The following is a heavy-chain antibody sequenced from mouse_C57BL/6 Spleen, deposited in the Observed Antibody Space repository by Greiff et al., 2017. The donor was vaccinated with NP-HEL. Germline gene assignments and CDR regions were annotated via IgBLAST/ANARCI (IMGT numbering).Heavy chain of an antibody. J-gene: IGHJ4*01. V-gene: IGHV1-82*01. D-gene: IGHD4-1*01. CDR2: IYPGDGDT. CDR3: ARRPNWDQAMDY. CDR1: GYAFSSSW. Sequence: VQLQQSRPELVKPGASVKISCKASGYAFSSSWMNWVKQRPGKGLEWIGRIYPGDGDTNYNGKFKGKATLTADKSSSTAYMQLSSLTSEDSAVYFCARRPNWDQAMDYWGQGTSVTVSS.